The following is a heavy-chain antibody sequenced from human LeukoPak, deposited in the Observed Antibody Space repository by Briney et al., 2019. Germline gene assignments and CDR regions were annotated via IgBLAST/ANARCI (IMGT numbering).Heavy chain of an antibody. CDR1: GFSFSTSA. D-gene: IGHD3-16*01. CDR2: ISWNSGSI. Sequence: GGSLRLSCAASGFSFSTSAMSWVRQAPGKGLEWVSGISWNSGSIGYADSVKGRFTISRDNAKNSLYLQMNSLRAEDTALYYCAKDTTPYPSAFDIWGQGIMVTVSS. J-gene: IGHJ3*02. CDR3: AKDTTPYPSAFDI. V-gene: IGHV3-9*01.